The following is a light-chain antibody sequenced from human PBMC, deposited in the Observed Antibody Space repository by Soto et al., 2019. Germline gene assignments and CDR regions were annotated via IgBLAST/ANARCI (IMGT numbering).Light chain of an antibody. J-gene: IGKJ4*01. V-gene: IGKV3-20*01. Sequence: EIVLTQSPGTLSMSPGERATLSCRASQSVDSSYVAWYQQKPNQAPRLLIYDASSRATGIPDRFSGSGSGTEFTLTISRLEPEDFAVYYCQQYDRAPTTFGGGTKVEIK. CDR2: DAS. CDR3: QQYDRAPTT. CDR1: QSVDSSY.